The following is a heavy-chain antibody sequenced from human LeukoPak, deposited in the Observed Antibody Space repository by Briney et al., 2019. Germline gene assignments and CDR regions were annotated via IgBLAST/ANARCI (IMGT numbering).Heavy chain of an antibody. D-gene: IGHD6-13*01. J-gene: IGHJ5*02. Sequence: ASVTVSCKASGYAFTDYYLQWARDAPGQGLQWMGWINPKSGGTSYAQMFQGRVTMTRDTSISTAYMELSRLRSDDTAVYYCAKDLRYSSSWSSGWFDPWGQGTLVTVSS. CDR3: AKDLRYSSSWSSGWFDP. CDR2: INPKSGGT. V-gene: IGHV1-2*02. CDR1: GYAFTDYY.